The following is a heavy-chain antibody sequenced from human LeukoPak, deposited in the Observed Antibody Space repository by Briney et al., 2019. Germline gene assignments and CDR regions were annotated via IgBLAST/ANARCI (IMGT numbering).Heavy chain of an antibody. D-gene: IGHD4-17*01. Sequence: PSETLSLTCTVSGGSISSSSYYWSWIRQPPGKGLEWIGYIYYSGSTNYNPSLKSRVTISVDTSKNQFSLKLSSVTAADTAVYYCASGGDYAGFDPWGQGTLVTVSS. V-gene: IGHV4-61*01. CDR2: IYYSGST. CDR1: GGSISSSSYY. CDR3: ASGGDYAGFDP. J-gene: IGHJ5*02.